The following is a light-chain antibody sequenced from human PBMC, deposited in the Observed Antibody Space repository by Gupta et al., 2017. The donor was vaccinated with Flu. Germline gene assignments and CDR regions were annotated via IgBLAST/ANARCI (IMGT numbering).Light chain of an antibody. CDR3: AAWDDSLSGLV. CDR1: SSNIGSNY. CDR2: RNN. Sequence: QSVLTQPPSPSGTPGQRLTISCSGSSSNIGSNYVYWYQQPPGTAPKLLIYRNNKRPSGVPDRFSGSKSGTSASLAISGLRSEDEADYYCAAWDDSLSGLVFGGGTKLTVL. J-gene: IGLJ2*01. V-gene: IGLV1-47*01.